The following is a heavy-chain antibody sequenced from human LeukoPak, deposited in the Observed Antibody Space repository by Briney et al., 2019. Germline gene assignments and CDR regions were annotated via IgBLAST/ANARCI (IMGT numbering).Heavy chain of an antibody. D-gene: IGHD5-18*01. Sequence: GGSLRLSCAASGFTFSNAWMSWVRQAPGKGLEWVGHIKSKTDGGTTDYAAPVKGRFTISRDDSKNTLNLQMNSLKTEDTAVYYCTGEGLWSLFDYWGQGTLVTVSS. J-gene: IGHJ4*02. V-gene: IGHV3-15*01. CDR3: TGEGLWSLFDY. CDR2: IKSKTDGGTT. CDR1: GFTFSNAW.